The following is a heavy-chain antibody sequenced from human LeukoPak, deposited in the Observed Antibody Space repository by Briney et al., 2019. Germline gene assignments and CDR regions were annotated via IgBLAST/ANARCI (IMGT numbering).Heavy chain of an antibody. V-gene: IGHV4-59*01. CDR1: GGSISSYY. D-gene: IGHD6-19*01. J-gene: IGHJ6*02. CDR3: ARAGWYSSGWYYYYGMDV. Sequence: SETLSLTCTVSGGSISSYYWSWIRQPPGKGLEWSGYIYYSGSTNYNPSLKSRVTISVDTSKDQFSLKLSSVTAADTAVYYCARAGWYSSGWYYYYGMDVWGQGTTVTVSS. CDR2: IYYSGST.